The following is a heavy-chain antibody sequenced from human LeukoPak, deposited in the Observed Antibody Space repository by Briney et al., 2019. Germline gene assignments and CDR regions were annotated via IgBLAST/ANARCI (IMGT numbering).Heavy chain of an antibody. CDR1: GFTLSSYG. CDR3: AKCCLAYGGNPSGPDY. CDR2: IRYDGSNK. J-gene: IGHJ4*02. V-gene: IGHV3-30*02. Sequence: PGGSLRLSCAASGFTLSSYGMHWVRQAPGKGLEWVAFIRYDGSNKYYADSVKGRFTISRDNSKNTLYLQMNSLRAEDTAVYYCAKCCLAYGGNPSGPDYWGQGTLVTVSS. D-gene: IGHD4-23*01.